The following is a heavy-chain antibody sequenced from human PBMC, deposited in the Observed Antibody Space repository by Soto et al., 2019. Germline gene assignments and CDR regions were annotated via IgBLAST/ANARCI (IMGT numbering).Heavy chain of an antibody. CDR3: ASRSSGWYFDY. CDR1: GFTFSSYA. D-gene: IGHD6-19*01. J-gene: IGHJ4*02. CDR2: ISGSGSST. V-gene: IGHV3-23*01. Sequence: EVPLLESGGGLVQPGGSLRLSCAASGFTFSSYAMNWVRQAPGKGLEWVSVISGSGSSTYYADSVKGRFTISRDTSRNTLYLQMNSLRAEDTAVYYCASRSSGWYFDYWGQGTLVTVSS.